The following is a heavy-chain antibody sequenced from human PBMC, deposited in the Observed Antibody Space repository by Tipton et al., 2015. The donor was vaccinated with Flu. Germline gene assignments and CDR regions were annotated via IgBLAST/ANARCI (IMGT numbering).Heavy chain of an antibody. CDR3: AKQNLWAGSRNAFDV. CDR1: GFTFSSYA. D-gene: IGHD3/OR15-3a*01. V-gene: IGHV3-23*01. Sequence: SLRLSCAASGFTFSSYAMSWVRQAPGKGLEWVSSISESGGNTYYTDLVKGRFTISRDNSKNTLSLQTSSLRAEDTAVYYCAKQNLWAGSRNAFDVWGQGTMVTVSS. J-gene: IGHJ3*01. CDR2: ISESGGNT.